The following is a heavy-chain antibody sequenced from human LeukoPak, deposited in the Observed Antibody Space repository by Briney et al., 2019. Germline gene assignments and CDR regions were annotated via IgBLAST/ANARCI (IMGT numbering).Heavy chain of an antibody. J-gene: IGHJ4*02. V-gene: IGHV3-73*01. D-gene: IGHD3-10*01. CDR2: IRSKTNNYAT. CDR3: TRLRGEKASGDY. CDR1: GFSFSGSS. Sequence: GGSLRLSCAASGFSFSGSSMHWVRQPSGKGLEWVGRIRSKTNNYATEYAVSVKGRFTISRDDSKNTLYLQMNSLKTEDTAVYYCTRLRGEKASGDYWGQGTLVTVSS.